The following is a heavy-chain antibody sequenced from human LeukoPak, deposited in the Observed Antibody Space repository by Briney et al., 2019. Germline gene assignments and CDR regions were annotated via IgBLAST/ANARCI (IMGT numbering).Heavy chain of an antibody. CDR1: GGSISSYY. D-gene: IGHD3-16*02. CDR2: IYYSGST. CDR3: ARAGDYVWGSYRDAFDI. V-gene: IGHV4-59*01. Sequence: PSETLSLTCTVSGGSISSYYWSWIRQPPGKGLEWIGYIYYSGSTNYNPSLKSRVTISVDTSKNQFSLKLSSVTAADTAVYYCARAGDYVWGSYRDAFDIWGQGQWSPSLQ. J-gene: IGHJ3*02.